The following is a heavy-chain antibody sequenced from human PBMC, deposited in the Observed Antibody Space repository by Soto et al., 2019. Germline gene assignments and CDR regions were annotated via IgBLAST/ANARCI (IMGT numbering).Heavy chain of an antibody. Sequence: EVQLLESGGGLIQPGGSLRPSCAASGFTFSSYAISWVRQAPGKGLEWVSAVSGSDDNTYYAGSVTGRFTISRDNSRNTVYLQMNNLRAEDTAVYYCVKDWTGSTCPCMDIWGQGTTVTVS. D-gene: IGHD6-13*01. J-gene: IGHJ6*02. CDR1: GFTFSSYA. CDR3: VKDWTGSTCPCMDI. CDR2: VSGSDDNT. V-gene: IGHV3-23*01.